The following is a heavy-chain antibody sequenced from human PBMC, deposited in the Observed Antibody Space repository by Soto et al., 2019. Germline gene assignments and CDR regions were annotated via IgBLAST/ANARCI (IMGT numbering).Heavy chain of an antibody. Sequence: EVQLVESGGGLVQPGGSLRLSCVDSGLTFSSYWMSWVRQAPVKGPEWVGNIKQDGREENYVDSVKGRFTISRDNAKNSMYLQMNRLRVENTAVYYCARISASGRGWDVWGQGTTVVVSS. V-gene: IGHV3-7*01. J-gene: IGHJ6*02. CDR3: ARISASGRGWDV. CDR2: IKQDGREE. CDR1: GLTFSSYW. D-gene: IGHD6-13*01.